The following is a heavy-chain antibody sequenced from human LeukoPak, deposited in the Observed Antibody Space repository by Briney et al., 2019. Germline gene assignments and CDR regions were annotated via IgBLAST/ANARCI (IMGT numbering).Heavy chain of an antibody. CDR3: ARDQTYYYDSSGYYVDAFDI. V-gene: IGHV1-46*01. J-gene: IGHJ3*02. D-gene: IGHD3-22*01. CDR2: INPSGGST. CDR1: GYTFTSYY. Sequence: ASVKVSCKASGYTFTSYYMHWVRRAPGQGLEWMGIINPSGGSTSYAQKFQGRVTMTRDTSTSTVYMELSSLRSEDTAVYYCARDQTYYYDSSGYYVDAFDIWGQGTMVTVSS.